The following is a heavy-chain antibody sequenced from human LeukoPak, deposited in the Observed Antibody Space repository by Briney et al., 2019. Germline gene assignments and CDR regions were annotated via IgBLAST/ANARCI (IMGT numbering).Heavy chain of an antibody. J-gene: IGHJ5*02. Sequence: ASVKVSCKASGYTFTGYYIDWVRQAPGQGLEWMGWINPNSGGTNSAQKFQGRVTMTRDTSISTAYMELSRLRSDDTAVYYCARGSVPTKYSGYDYFGSGWFDPWGQGTLVIVSS. CDR2: INPNSGGT. CDR3: ARGSVPTKYSGYDYFGSGWFDP. D-gene: IGHD5-12*01. CDR1: GYTFTGYY. V-gene: IGHV1-2*02.